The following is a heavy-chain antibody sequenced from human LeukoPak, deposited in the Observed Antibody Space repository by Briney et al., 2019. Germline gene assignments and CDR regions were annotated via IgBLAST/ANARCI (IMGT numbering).Heavy chain of an antibody. CDR1: GFDFSSSW. J-gene: IGHJ4*02. D-gene: IGHD3-3*01. V-gene: IGHV5-51*01. CDR3: ARFYDFWSGTVRYFDY. CDR2: IYPGDSGT. Sequence: GESLKISCEGSGFDFSSSWIAWVRQMPEKGLEWMGSIYPGDSGTRYTPSFQGQVTISADKSISTVYLQWSSLKASDTAMYYCARFYDFWSGTVRYFDYWGQGTLVTVSS.